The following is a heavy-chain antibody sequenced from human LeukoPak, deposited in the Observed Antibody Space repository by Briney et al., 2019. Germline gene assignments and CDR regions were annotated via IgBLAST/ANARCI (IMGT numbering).Heavy chain of an antibody. CDR3: AKGGTMIVVVSLFDY. CDR1: GFTFSSYA. Sequence: SGGSLRLSCAASGFTFSSYAMSWVRQASGKGLEWVSAISGSGGSTYYADSVKGRFTISRDNSKNTLYLQMNSLRAEDTAVYYCAKGGTMIVVVSLFDYWGQGTLVTVSS. V-gene: IGHV3-23*01. CDR2: ISGSGGST. J-gene: IGHJ4*02. D-gene: IGHD3-22*01.